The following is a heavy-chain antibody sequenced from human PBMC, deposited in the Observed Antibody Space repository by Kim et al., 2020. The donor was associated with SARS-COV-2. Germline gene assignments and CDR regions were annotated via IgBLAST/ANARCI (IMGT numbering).Heavy chain of an antibody. J-gene: IGHJ6*02. V-gene: IGHV1-18*04. CDR1: GYTFTSYG. CDR2: ISAYNGNT. CDR3: ARDTRHYGGKRYYYGMDV. D-gene: IGHD4-17*01. Sequence: ASVKVSCKASGYTFTSYGISWVRQAPGQGLEWMGWISAYNGNTNYAQKLQGRVTMTTDTSTSTAYMELRSLRSDDTAVYYCARDTRHYGGKRYYYGMDVWGQGTTVTVSS.